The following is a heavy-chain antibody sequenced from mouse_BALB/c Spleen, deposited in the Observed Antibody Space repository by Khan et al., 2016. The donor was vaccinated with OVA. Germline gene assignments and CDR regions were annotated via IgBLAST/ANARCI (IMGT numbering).Heavy chain of an antibody. CDR2: INPSTGYT. CDR3: ARRGLRWDFDY. D-gene: IGHD1-1*01. CDR1: GYTFINYW. V-gene: IGHV1-7*01. Sequence: VQLQESGAELAKPGASVKMSCTASGYTFINYWILWVKQRPGQGLEWIGYINPSTGYTEYNQNFKDKATLTADTSSSTAYMQLSSLTSEASAVFYCARRGLRWDFDYWGQGTTLTGSA. J-gene: IGHJ2*01.